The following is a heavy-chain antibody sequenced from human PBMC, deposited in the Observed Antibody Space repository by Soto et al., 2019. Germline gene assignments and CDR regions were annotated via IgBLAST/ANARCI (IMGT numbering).Heavy chain of an antibody. CDR3: AKGTTAVYCFDF. Sequence: DVQLLESGGGLVQPGGSLRLSCAASGFTFSSYAMRWVRQAPGKGLEWVSAISATGGSAFYADSVKGRFTISRDNYKNTVFLQIDSRVTEDTAVYYCAKGTTAVYCFDFWGQGTLVTVSS. CDR1: GFTFSSYA. J-gene: IGHJ4*02. V-gene: IGHV3-23*01. CDR2: ISATGGSA. D-gene: IGHD2-15*01.